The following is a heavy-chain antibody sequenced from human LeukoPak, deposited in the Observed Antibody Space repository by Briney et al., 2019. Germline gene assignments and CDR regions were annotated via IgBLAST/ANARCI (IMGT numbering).Heavy chain of an antibody. CDR1: GFTFSSYG. Sequence: GGPLRLSCAASGFTFSSYGMHWVRQAPGKGLEWVAVIWYDGSNKYYADSVKGRFTISRDNSKNTLYLQMNSLRAEDTAVYYCARDLSLYYDILTGPIYYYYGMDVWGQGTTVTVSS. J-gene: IGHJ6*02. V-gene: IGHV3-33*01. CDR3: ARDLSLYYDILTGPIYYYYGMDV. D-gene: IGHD3-9*01. CDR2: IWYDGSNK.